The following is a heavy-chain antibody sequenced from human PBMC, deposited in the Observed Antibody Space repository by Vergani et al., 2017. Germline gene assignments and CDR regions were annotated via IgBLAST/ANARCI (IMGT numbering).Heavy chain of an antibody. CDR2: IGKDGINT. D-gene: IGHD2-21*02. V-gene: IGHV3-30*02. CDR1: GFTLSNFG. J-gene: IGHJ4*02. CDR3: AKYLRDSADGIPDS. Sequence: QVQLVESAGGVVQPGGPLRLSCAAPGFTLSNFGMHWIRQAPGKGLEWLAYIGKDGINTRYRDAVKGRFTVSRDNSKNILYLQMDSLRSEDTALYYCAKYLRDSADGIPDSWGPGTLVIVSS.